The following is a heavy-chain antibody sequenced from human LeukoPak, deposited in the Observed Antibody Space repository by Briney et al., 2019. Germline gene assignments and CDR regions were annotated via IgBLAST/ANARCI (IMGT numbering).Heavy chain of an antibody. D-gene: IGHD3-9*01. J-gene: IGHJ4*02. CDR1: GGSISSHY. V-gene: IGHV4-59*11. CDR3: ARGPGTYYDILTGYYGSQGDFDY. CDR2: IYYSGST. Sequence: SETLSLTCTVSGGSISSHYWSWIRQPPGKGLEWIGYIYYSGSTNYNPSLKSRVTISVETSKNQFSLKLSSVTAADTAVYYCARGPGTYYDILTGYYGSQGDFDYWGQGTLVTVSS.